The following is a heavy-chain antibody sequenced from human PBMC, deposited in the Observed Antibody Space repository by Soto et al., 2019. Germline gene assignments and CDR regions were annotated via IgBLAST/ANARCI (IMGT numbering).Heavy chain of an antibody. CDR1: GFTFSSYG. J-gene: IGHJ4*02. CDR2: ISGSGGST. CDR3: ARDRGGGSYGFRTYYFDY. V-gene: IGHV3-23*02. Sequence: EVQLLESGGGLVQPGGSLRLSCAASGFTFSSYGMSWVRQAPGKGLQWVSVISGSGGSTYYNPSLKSRVTISVDTSKNQFSLEVSSVTAADTAVYYCARDRGGGSYGFRTYYFDYWGEGTLVTVSS. D-gene: IGHD1-26*01.